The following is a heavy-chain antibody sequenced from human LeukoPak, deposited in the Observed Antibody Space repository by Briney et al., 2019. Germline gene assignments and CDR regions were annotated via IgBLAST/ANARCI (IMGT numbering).Heavy chain of an antibody. CDR2: INWNGGST. Sequence: TGGSLRLSCAASGFTFDDYGMSWVRQAPGKGLEWVSGINWNGGSTGYADSVKGRFTISRDNAKNSLYLQMSSLRAEDTALYYCARVFSSGWYGGFDYWGQGTLVTVSS. J-gene: IGHJ4*02. CDR1: GFTFDDYG. D-gene: IGHD6-19*01. V-gene: IGHV3-20*04. CDR3: ARVFSSGWYGGFDY.